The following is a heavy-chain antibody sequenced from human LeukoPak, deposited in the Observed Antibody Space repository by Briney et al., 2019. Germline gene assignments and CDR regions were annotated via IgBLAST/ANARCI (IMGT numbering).Heavy chain of an antibody. Sequence: SVKVSCKASGGTFSSYAMNWVRQAPGQGLEWMGGIIPIFGIANYAQKFQGRVTITADESTSTAYMELSSLRSEDTAVYYCATKAPPDYYDSSGLVAFPYGMDVWGQGTTVTVSS. J-gene: IGHJ6*01. CDR1: GGTFSSYA. V-gene: IGHV1-69*13. CDR3: ATKAPPDYYDSSGLVAFPYGMDV. CDR2: IIPIFGIA. D-gene: IGHD3-22*01.